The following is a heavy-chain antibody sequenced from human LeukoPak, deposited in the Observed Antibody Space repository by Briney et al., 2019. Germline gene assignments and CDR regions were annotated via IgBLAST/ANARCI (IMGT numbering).Heavy chain of an antibody. CDR2: IYYSGST. CDR1: GGSISSSSYY. V-gene: IGHV4-39*01. D-gene: IGHD5-24*01. Sequence: SETLSLTCTVSGGSISSSSYYWGWIRQPPGKGLEWIGSIYYSGSTYYNPSLKSRVTISVDTSKNQFSLKLSSVTAADTAVYYCASQRRSYMDVWGKGTTVTISS. CDR3: ASQRRSYMDV. J-gene: IGHJ6*03.